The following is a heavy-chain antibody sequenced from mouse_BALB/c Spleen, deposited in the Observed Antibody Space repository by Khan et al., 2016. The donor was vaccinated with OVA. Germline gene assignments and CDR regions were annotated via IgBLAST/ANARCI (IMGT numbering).Heavy chain of an antibody. V-gene: IGHV1S29*02. CDR2: IFPNNGGT. CDR3: ARSGYGSFGF. CDR1: GYTFTDYN. D-gene: IGHD1-2*01. Sequence: VQLQQSGPELVKPGASVRISCKASGYTFTDYNLDWVKQSHEKSLEWIGYIFPNNGGTGYNQKFKTKATLTVDNPSSTAYMELRSLTSEESAFYYCARSGYGSFGFWGQGTLVTVSA. J-gene: IGHJ3*01.